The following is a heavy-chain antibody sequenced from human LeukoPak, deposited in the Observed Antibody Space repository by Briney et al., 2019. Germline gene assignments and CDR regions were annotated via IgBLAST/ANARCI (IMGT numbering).Heavy chain of an antibody. CDR3: ARGFCSSTSCYQGPFDF. D-gene: IGHD2-2*01. CDR1: GFIFSSAW. CDR2: IKNKTNGGTT. J-gene: IGHJ4*02. Sequence: GWSLRLSCAASGFIFSSAWMTWVRQAPGKGLEWVGHIKNKTNGGTTDYAAPVKGRFIISRDDSKNTLYLQMNSLRTEDTAVYYCARGFCSSTSCYQGPFDFWGQGTLDTVSS. V-gene: IGHV3-15*01.